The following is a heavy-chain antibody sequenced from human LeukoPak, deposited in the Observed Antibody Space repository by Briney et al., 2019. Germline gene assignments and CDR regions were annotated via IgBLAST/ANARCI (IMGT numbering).Heavy chain of an antibody. D-gene: IGHD1-26*01. CDR3: ASQGHHGKIVGTTLSYFYMDV. Sequence: PSETLSLTCAVYGGSFSGYYWSWIRQPPGKGLEWIGEINHSGSTNYNPSLKSRLTISVDTSKNQFSLKLSSVTAADTAFYYCASQGHHGKIVGTTLSYFYMDVWGKGTTVTVSS. V-gene: IGHV4-34*01. CDR2: INHSGST. CDR1: GGSFSGYY. J-gene: IGHJ6*03.